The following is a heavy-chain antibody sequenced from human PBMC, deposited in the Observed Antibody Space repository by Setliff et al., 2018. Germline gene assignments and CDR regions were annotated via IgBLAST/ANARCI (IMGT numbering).Heavy chain of an antibody. CDR2: VNHVGNT. CDR1: GGSFSGYY. D-gene: IGHD1-26*01. CDR3: ARGSGSFPFDY. J-gene: IGHJ4*02. V-gene: IGHV4-34*01. Sequence: SETLSLTCAIYGGSFSGYYWSWIRQPPGKGLEWIGEVNHVGNTNYNPSLKSRVMIPLDTSKNQFSLKLFSVTAADTAVYYCARGSGSFPFDYWGQGVLVPVSS.